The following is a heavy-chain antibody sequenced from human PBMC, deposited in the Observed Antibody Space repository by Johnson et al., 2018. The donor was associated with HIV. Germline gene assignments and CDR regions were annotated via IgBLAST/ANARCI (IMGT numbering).Heavy chain of an antibody. D-gene: IGHD4-17*01. V-gene: IGHV3-66*01. J-gene: IGHJ3*02. Sequence: VQLVESGGGLVQPGGSLRLSCAVSGYSVTGYNMNWVRQAPVKGLEWVSVIYTGSDSTSYTDSVKDRFTISRDSSKNAVYLQMSSLGAEDTALYYCARDPDDYGDLRGYIVAFDIWGQGTMVTDSS. CDR3: ARDPDDYGDLRGYIVAFDI. CDR2: IYTGSDST. CDR1: GYSVTGYN.